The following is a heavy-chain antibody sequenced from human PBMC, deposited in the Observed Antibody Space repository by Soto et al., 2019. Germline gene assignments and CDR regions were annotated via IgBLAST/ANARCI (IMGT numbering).Heavy chain of an antibody. CDR2: IYYSGST. V-gene: IGHV4-31*03. J-gene: IGHJ5*02. CDR3: ARGLSLGVIAASDP. Sequence: PSETLSLTCTVSGGSISSGGYYWSWIRQHPGKGLEWIGYIYYSGSTYYNPSLKSRVTISVDTSKNQFSLKLSSVTAADTAVYYCARGLSLGVIAASDPWGQGTLVTVSS. D-gene: IGHD6-6*01. CDR1: GGSISSGGYY.